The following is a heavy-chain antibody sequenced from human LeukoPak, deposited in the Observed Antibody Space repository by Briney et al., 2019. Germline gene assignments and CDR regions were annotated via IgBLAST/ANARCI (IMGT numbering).Heavy chain of an antibody. V-gene: IGHV1-24*01. CDR1: GYTLTELS. CDR3: ATQRIAASGRRALGY. J-gene: IGHJ4*02. CDR2: FDPEDGET. D-gene: IGHD6-13*01. Sequence: ASVKVSCKVSGYTLTELSMHWVRQAPGKGLEWMGGFDPEDGETIYAQKFQGRVTVTEDTSTDTAYMELSSLRSEDTAVYYCATQRIAASGRRALGYWGQGTLVTVS.